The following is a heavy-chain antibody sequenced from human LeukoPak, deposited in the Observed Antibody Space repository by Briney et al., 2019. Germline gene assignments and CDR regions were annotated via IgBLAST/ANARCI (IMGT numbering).Heavy chain of an antibody. Sequence: GGPLRLSCAASGFTFSSYSMSWVRQAPGKGLEWVSTISSSSSYIYYADSVRGRLTISRDNAKNSLYLQMNSLRAGDTAVYYCAKENRDGYQIDYGGQGTLVTVSA. J-gene: IGHJ4*02. V-gene: IGHV3-21*01. D-gene: IGHD5-24*01. CDR1: GFTFSSYS. CDR2: ISSSSSYI. CDR3: AKENRDGYQIDY.